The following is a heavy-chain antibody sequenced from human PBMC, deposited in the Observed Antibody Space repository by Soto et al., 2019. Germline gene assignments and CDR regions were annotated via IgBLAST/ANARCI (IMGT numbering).Heavy chain of an antibody. V-gene: IGHV3-23*01. CDR1: GFTFSSCA. J-gene: IGHJ4*02. CDR3: AKDRAYTAMERFDY. D-gene: IGHD5-18*01. CDR2: IGGSGGST. Sequence: SLRLSCAASGFTFSSCAMTWVRQAPGKGLEWVSTIGGSGGSTYYPDSVKGRFTISRDNSKNTLYLQMNSLRAEDTAVYYCAKDRAYTAMERFDYWGQGTLVTVS.